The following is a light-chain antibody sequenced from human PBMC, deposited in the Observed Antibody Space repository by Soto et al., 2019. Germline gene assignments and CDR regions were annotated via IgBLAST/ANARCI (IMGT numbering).Light chain of an antibody. CDR3: QQRSKWPPT. V-gene: IGKV3-11*01. CDR2: DAS. J-gene: IGKJ4*01. Sequence: VLTQSPATLSLSPGERATLSCRSSQSISTYSAWYQQKPGQAPRLLIYDASNRATGIPARFSGSGSGTDFTLTISSLEPEDFAVYYCQQRSKWPPTFGGGTKVDIK. CDR1: QSISTY.